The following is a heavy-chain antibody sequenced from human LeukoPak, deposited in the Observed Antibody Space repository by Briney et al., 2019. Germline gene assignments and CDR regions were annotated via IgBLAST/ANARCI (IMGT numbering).Heavy chain of an antibody. V-gene: IGHV1-24*01. J-gene: IGHJ3*02. CDR3: ATDSGKNYYDSDAFDI. D-gene: IGHD3-22*01. Sequence: ASVKVSCKVSGYTLTELSMHWVRQAPGKGLEWMGGFDPEDGETIYAQKFQGRVTMTEDTSTDTAYMELSSLRSEDTAVYYCATDSGKNYYDSDAFDIWGQGTMVTVSS. CDR1: GYTLTELS. CDR2: FDPEDGET.